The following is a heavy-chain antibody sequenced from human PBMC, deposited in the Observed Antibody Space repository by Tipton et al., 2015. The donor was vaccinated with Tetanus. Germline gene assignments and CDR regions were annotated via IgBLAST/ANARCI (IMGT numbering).Heavy chain of an antibody. CDR2: MFYNGDA. CDR1: GASMKSGSFY. D-gene: IGHD1/OR15-1a*01. Sequence: TLSLTCTVSGASMKSGSFYWGWIRQHPGRGLEWIGYMFYNGDAFYNPSLKSRLVMSLDASKNLFSLNLTSVTAADTAVYYCARGGEQWALRYFQYWGQGTLVTVSS. J-gene: IGHJ4*02. V-gene: IGHV4-31*03. CDR3: ARGGEQWALRYFQY.